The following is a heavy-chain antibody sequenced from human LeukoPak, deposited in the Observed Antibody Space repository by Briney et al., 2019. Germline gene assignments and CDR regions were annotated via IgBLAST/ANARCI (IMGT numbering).Heavy chain of an antibody. CDR1: GFTFSENW. CDR2: INRDGGLT. Sequence: GGSVRLSCVASGFTFSENWMHWVRQAPGKGLAWVSHINRDGGLTNYADSVKGRFTISRDNARNTVYLQMSSLRVEDTAIYFCAREEHRLAEAGTSAFDLGRQGTLVTVSP. D-gene: IGHD6-13*01. CDR3: AREEHRLAEAGTSAFDL. V-gene: IGHV3-74*01. J-gene: IGHJ3*01.